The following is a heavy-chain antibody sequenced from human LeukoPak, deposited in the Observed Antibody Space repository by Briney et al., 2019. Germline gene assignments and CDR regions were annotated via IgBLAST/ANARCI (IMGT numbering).Heavy chain of an antibody. V-gene: IGHV4-34*01. D-gene: IGHD5-18*01. Sequence: SETLSLTCAVYGGSFSGYYWSWVRQPPGKGLEWIGEINHSGSTNYNPSLKSRVTISVDTSKNQFSLKLSSVTAADTAVYYCARGRGKWIQLWLSWGQGALVTVSS. CDR1: GGSFSGYY. J-gene: IGHJ4*02. CDR2: INHSGST. CDR3: ARGRGKWIQLWLS.